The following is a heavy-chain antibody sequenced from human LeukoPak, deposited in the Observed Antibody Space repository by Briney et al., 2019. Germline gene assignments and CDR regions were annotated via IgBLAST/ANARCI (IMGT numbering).Heavy chain of an antibody. Sequence: GGSLRLSCVVSEFTFSGTWMSWVRQAPGKGLEWVSRTNSTGTGTSYADSVKGRFTISRDNAKNTLYLQMHSLRVDDTAVYYCTRSDSGLYRYWGRGTLVTVSS. J-gene: IGHJ4*02. CDR3: TRSDSGLYRY. D-gene: IGHD3-10*01. V-gene: IGHV3-74*01. CDR2: TNSTGTGT. CDR1: EFTFSGTW.